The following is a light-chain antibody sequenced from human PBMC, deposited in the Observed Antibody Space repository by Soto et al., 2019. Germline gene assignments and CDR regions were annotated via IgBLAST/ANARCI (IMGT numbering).Light chain of an antibody. CDR1: LSVSRN. J-gene: IGKJ1*01. Sequence: IVMTQSPATPSVAPGGRGTLFCRASLSVSRNLAWYQQKPGQAPRLLIFDASTRATGIPARFSGSGSGTEFTLTITSLQSEDFAVYYCQQYNAWPRTFGQGTKVDI. CDR2: DAS. CDR3: QQYNAWPRT. V-gene: IGKV3-15*01.